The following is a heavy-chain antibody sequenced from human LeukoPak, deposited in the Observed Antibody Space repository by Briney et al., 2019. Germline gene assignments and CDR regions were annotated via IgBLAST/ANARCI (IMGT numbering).Heavy chain of an antibody. CDR2: INPNSGGT. CDR3: ARGSNSDY. J-gene: IGHJ4*02. V-gene: IGHV1-2*02. CDR1: GYTFTGYY. Sequence: ASVKVSCKASGYTFTGYYMHWVRQAPGQGLEWMGWINPNSGGTNYVHKFRGRVTMTRDTSISTAYMELSRLTSDDTAVYYCARGSNSDYWGQGTLVTVSS. D-gene: IGHD5-24*01.